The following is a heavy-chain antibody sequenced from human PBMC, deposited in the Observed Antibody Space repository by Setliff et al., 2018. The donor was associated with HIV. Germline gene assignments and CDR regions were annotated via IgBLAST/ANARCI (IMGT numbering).Heavy chain of an antibody. CDR2: IYYSGST. CDR1: GTSITSTTYY. Sequence: PSETLSLTCTVSGTSITSTTYYWAWIRQPPGKGLEWIGDIYYSGSTFFGPSLRSRASMSVDTSKHQFSLRLNFVTAADTALYFCVRRSVVTSGRRQYWSEAFDVWGQGTLVTVSS. CDR3: VRRSVVTSGRRQYWSEAFDV. D-gene: IGHD2-8*02. V-gene: IGHV4-39*01. J-gene: IGHJ3*01.